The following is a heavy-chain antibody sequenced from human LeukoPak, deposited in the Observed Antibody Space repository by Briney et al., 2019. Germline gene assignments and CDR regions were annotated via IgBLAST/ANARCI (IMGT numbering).Heavy chain of an antibody. Sequence: SETLSLTCAVYGGSFSGYYWSWIRQPPGKGPEWIGEINHSGSTNYNPSLKSRVTISVDTSKNQFSLKLSSVTAADTAVYYCARESIAAAGTHYYYYYGMDVWGQGTTVTVSS. J-gene: IGHJ6*02. CDR1: GGSFSGYY. V-gene: IGHV4-34*01. CDR3: ARESIAAAGTHYYYYYGMDV. CDR2: INHSGST. D-gene: IGHD6-13*01.